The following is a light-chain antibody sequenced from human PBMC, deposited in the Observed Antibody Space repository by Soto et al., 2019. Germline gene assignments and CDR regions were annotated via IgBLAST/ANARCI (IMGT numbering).Light chain of an antibody. CDR1: QSVSSY. CDR3: QQYGSSLIT. Sequence: EIVLTQPPATLSLSPVERATLSCRASQSVSSYLAWFQQKPGQPPRLLIYGASSRATGIPDRFSGSGSGTDFTLTISRLEPEDFAVYYCQQYGSSLITFGQGTRLEI. J-gene: IGKJ5*01. V-gene: IGKV3-20*01. CDR2: GAS.